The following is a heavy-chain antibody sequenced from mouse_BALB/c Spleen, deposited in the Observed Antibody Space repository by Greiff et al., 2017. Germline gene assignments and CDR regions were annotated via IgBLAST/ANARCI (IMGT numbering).Heavy chain of an antibody. CDR1: GYTFTSYV. V-gene: IGHV1-14*01. CDR3: ARRGLRSWFAY. Sequence: VQLKQSGPELVKPGASVKMSCKASGYTFTSYVMHWVKQKPGQGLEWIGYINPYNDGTKYNEKFKGKATLTSDKSSSTAYMELSSLTSEDSAVYYCARRGLRSWFAYWGQGTLVTVSA. D-gene: IGHD2-2*01. J-gene: IGHJ3*01. CDR2: INPYNDGT.